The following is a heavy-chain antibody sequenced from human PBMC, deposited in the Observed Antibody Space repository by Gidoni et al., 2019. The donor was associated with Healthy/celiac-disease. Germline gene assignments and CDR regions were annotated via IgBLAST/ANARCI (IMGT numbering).Heavy chain of an antibody. Sequence: EVQLVESGGDLVKPGGSLRLSCSASGFTFSSYSMNWVRQAPGKGLEWVSSISSSSSYIYYADSVKGRFTISRDNAKNSLYLQMNSLRAEDTAVYYCASTLGGRFGELTLWGQGTLVTVSS. CDR1: GFTFSSYS. CDR2: ISSSSSYI. V-gene: IGHV3-21*01. D-gene: IGHD3-10*01. CDR3: ASTLGGRFGELTL. J-gene: IGHJ4*02.